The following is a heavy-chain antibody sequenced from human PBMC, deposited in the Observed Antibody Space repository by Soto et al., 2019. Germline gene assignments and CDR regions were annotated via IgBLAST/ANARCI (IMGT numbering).Heavy chain of an antibody. CDR3: AKSARDYCSSTSCYAWGFDY. V-gene: IGHV3-23*01. D-gene: IGHD2-2*01. CDR1: GFTFSSYA. CDR2: ISGRGGST. Sequence: EVQLLESGGGLVQPGGSLRLSCAASGFTFSSYAMSWVRQAPGKGLEWVSAISGRGGSTYYADSVKGRFTISRDNSKNPLYLQISSLSAEDTAVYYCAKSARDYCSSTSCYAWGFDYWGQGTLVAVSS. J-gene: IGHJ4*02.